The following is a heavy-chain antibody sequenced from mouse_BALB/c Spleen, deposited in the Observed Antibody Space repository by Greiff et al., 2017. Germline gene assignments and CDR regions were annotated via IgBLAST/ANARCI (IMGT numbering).Heavy chain of an antibody. J-gene: IGHJ2*01. CDR2: IRNKANGYTT. V-gene: IGHV7-3*02. CDR3: ARDRDFDY. Sequence: EVMLVESGGGLVQPGGSLRLSCATSGFTFTDYYMSWVRQPPGKALEWLGFIRNKANGYTTEYSASVKGRFTISRDNSQSILYLQMNTLRAEESATYYCARDRDFDYWGQGTTLTVSS. CDR1: GFTFTDYY.